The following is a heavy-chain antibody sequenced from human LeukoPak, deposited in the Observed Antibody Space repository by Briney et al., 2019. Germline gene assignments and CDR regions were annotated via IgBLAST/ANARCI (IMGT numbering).Heavy chain of an antibody. CDR3: VRWSGSYGGFYFDY. Sequence: GESLKISCKGSGYTFTSYWIGWVRQMPGKGLEWMGIIYPGNSDTRYSPSFRGQVTISADKSVISAYLQWSSLKASDTAMYYCVRWSGSYGGFYFDYWGQGNMVTVSS. CDR2: IYPGNSDT. D-gene: IGHD1-26*01. J-gene: IGHJ4*02. CDR1: GYTFTSYW. V-gene: IGHV5-51*01.